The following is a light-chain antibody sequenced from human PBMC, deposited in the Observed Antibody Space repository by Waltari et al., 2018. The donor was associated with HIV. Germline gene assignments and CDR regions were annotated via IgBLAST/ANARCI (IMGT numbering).Light chain of an antibody. Sequence: EIVLTQSPGTLSLSPGERATLPCRASQSVSSSYLAWDQQKPGQAPRLLIYGASSRATGIPDRFSGSGSGTDFTLTISRLEPEDFAVYYCQQYGSSRETFGQGTKVEIK. CDR1: QSVSSSY. CDR2: GAS. V-gene: IGKV3-20*01. CDR3: QQYGSSRET. J-gene: IGKJ1*01.